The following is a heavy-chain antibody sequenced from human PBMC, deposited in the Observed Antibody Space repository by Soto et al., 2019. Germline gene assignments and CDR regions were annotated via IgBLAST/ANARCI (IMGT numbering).Heavy chain of an antibody. V-gene: IGHV3-48*02. D-gene: IGHD2-15*01. CDR3: ASPDVGYCSGGSCYVGAFDI. CDR1: GFTFSSYS. CDR2: ISSSSSTI. J-gene: IGHJ3*02. Sequence: GGSLRLSCAASGFTFSSYSMNWVRQAPGKGLEWVSYISSSSSTIYYADSVKGRFTISRDNAKNSLYLQMNSLRDEDTAVYYCASPDVGYCSGGSCYVGAFDIWGQGTMVTVSS.